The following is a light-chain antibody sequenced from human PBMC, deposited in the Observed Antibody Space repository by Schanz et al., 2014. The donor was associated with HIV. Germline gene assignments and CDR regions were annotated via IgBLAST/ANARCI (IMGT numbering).Light chain of an antibody. CDR3: QQRGDWPALT. CDR1: QSVSSSY. Sequence: EIVLTQSPGTLSLSPGERATLSCRASQSVSSSYLAWYQQKPGQAPRLLIYGASSRATGIPDRFSGSGSGTDFTLTISRLEPEDFAVYYCQQRGDWPALTFGGGTKVEMK. CDR2: GAS. J-gene: IGKJ4*01. V-gene: IGKV3D-20*02.